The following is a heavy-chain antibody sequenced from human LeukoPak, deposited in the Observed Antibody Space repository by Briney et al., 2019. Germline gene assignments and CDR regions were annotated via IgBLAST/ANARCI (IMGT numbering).Heavy chain of an antibody. D-gene: IGHD1-20*01. CDR1: GFTFSSYA. Sequence: GGSLRLSCAASGFTFSSYAMSWVRQAPEKGLEWVSTISGSGGGTYYADSVKGRFTISRDDSKNTLYLQMNSLRAEDTAVYYCAKAASGNWNDVSDYWGQGTLVTVSS. V-gene: IGHV3-23*01. CDR3: AKAASGNWNDVSDY. J-gene: IGHJ4*02. CDR2: ISGSGGGT.